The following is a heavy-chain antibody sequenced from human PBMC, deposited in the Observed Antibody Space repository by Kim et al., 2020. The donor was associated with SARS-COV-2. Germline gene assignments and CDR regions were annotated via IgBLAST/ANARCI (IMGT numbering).Heavy chain of an antibody. D-gene: IGHD6-13*01. CDR3: ARDLSSSWYGDLDS. CDR1: GFTFNSYA. V-gene: IGHV3-30-3*01. J-gene: IGHJ4*02. Sequence: LRLSCAASGFTFNSYAMHWVRQAPGKGLEWVAVISYDGINKYDADSVKGRFTISRDNSKNTLYLQMNSLRPEDTAVYYCARDLSSSWYGDLDSWGQGTLVTVSS. CDR2: ISYDGINK.